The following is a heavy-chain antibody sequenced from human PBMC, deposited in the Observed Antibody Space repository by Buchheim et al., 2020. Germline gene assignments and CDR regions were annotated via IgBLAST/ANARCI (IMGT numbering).Heavy chain of an antibody. CDR1: GFTFSSYW. Sequence: EVQLVESGGGLVQPGGSLRLSCAASGFTFSSYWMSWVRQAPGKGLEWVANIKQDGSEKYYVDPVKGRFTISRDNAKNSLYLQMNSLRAEDTAVYYCARVNNVPYYGSGSSLFDYWGQGTL. D-gene: IGHD3-10*01. CDR2: IKQDGSEK. V-gene: IGHV3-7*01. CDR3: ARVNNVPYYGSGSSLFDY. J-gene: IGHJ4*02.